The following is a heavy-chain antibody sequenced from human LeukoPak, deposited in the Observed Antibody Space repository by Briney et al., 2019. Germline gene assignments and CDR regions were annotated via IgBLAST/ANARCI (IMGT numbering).Heavy chain of an antibody. CDR3: ARRHSSPRGYYYYYMDV. D-gene: IGHD6-13*01. CDR2: IYPGDSDT. Sequence: GESLKISCKGSGYSFTSYWIGWVRQTPGKGLEWMGIIYPGDSDTRYSPSFQGQVTISADKSISTAYLQWSSLKASDTAMYYCARRHSSPRGYYYYYMDVWGKGTTVTVSS. V-gene: IGHV5-51*01. CDR1: GYSFTSYW. J-gene: IGHJ6*03.